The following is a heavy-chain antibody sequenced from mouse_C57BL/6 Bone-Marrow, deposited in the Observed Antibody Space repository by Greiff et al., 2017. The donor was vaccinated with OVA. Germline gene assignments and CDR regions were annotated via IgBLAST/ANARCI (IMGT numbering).Heavy chain of an antibody. Sequence: QVQLQQSGAELAKPGASVKLSCTASGYTFTSYWMHWVKQRPGQGLEWIGYINPSSGYTKYNQKFKDKATLTADKSSSTAYMQLSSLKYEDSAVYYCAIYYYGSSYYWYFDDWGTGTTVTVSS. D-gene: IGHD1-1*01. CDR1: GYTFTSYW. CDR3: AIYYYGSSYYWYFDD. CDR2: INPSSGYT. J-gene: IGHJ1*03. V-gene: IGHV1-7*01.